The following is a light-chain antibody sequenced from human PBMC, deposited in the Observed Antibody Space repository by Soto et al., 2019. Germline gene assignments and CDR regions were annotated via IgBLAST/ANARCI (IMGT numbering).Light chain of an antibody. CDR3: QQYYSYPWT. Sequence: VIWMTQSPSLLSASTGDRVTISCRMSQSISSYLAWYQQKPGKAPELLIYAASTLQSGVPSRFSGSGSGTDFTLTISSLQSEDFATYYCQQYYSYPWTFGQGTKVDIK. CDR2: AAS. CDR1: QSISSY. J-gene: IGKJ1*01. V-gene: IGKV1D-8*01.